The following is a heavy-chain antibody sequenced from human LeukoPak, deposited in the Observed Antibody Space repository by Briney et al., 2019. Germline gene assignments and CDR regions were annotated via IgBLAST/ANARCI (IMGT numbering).Heavy chain of an antibody. D-gene: IGHD1-14*01. CDR3: AREGRIGTADAFYV. CDR1: GFTFNNYE. CDR2: VGIAGDT. V-gene: IGHV3-13*01. J-gene: IGHJ3*01. Sequence: GGSLRLSCAASGFTFNNYEMHWVRQTAGKGLEWVSAVGIAGDTFYAGSVKGRFSISRDNAESSLFLQMNSLRAGDTALYYCAREGRIGTADAFYVWGQGTMVTVSS.